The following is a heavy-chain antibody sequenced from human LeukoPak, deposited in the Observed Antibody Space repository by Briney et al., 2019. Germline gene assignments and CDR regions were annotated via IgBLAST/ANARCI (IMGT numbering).Heavy chain of an antibody. CDR3: AREVRGYSYGYFDY. CDR2: IYYSGST. V-gene: IGHV4-30-4*01. CDR1: GGPISSGDYY. Sequence: SQTLSLTCTVPGGPISSGDYYWSWIRQPPGKGLEWIGYIYYSGSTYYNPSLKSRVTISVDTSKNQFSLKLSSVTAADTAVYYCAREVRGYSYGYFDYWGQGTLVTVSS. D-gene: IGHD5-18*01. J-gene: IGHJ4*02.